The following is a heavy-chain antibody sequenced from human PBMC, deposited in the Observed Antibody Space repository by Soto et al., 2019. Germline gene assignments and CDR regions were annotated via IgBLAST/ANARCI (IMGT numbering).Heavy chain of an antibody. CDR1: GGSISSGGYY. J-gene: IGHJ6*02. Sequence: QVQLQESGPGLVKPSQTLSLTCTVSGGSISSGGYYWSWIRQHPGKGLEWIGYIYYSGSTYYNPSLKSRVTISVDTSKNQFSLKPSSVTAADTAVYYCARDSRFGAPLDVWGQGTTVTVSS. CDR2: IYYSGST. D-gene: IGHD3-10*01. CDR3: ARDSRFGAPLDV. V-gene: IGHV4-31*03.